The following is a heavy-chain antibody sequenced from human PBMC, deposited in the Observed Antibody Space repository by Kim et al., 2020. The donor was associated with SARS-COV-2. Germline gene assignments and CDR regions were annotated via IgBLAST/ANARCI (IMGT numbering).Heavy chain of an antibody. D-gene: IGHD3-10*01. CDR2: IYNDGTT. Sequence: SESLSLTCTVSRNSISSFYWSWVRQPPGKGLEWIGNIYNDGTTNHNPSPKSGVTISLETSRNQSSLHLSSVNAADTAMYYCARASTPRHHYYNMDVWGKG. J-gene: IGHJ6*03. CDR3: ARASTPRHHYYNMDV. CDR1: RNSISSFY. V-gene: IGHV4-59*01.